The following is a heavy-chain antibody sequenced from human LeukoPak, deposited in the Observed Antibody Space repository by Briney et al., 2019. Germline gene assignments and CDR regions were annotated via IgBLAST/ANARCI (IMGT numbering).Heavy chain of an antibody. CDR2: ISYDGSNK. V-gene: IGHV3-30*18. CDR1: GFTFSRYG. CDR3: AKDRGFLAYCGGDCLPYY. Sequence: GWALRLSCAASGFTFSRYGMHWVGQARGKGVEGVAVISYDGSNKYYADSVKGRFPISRDNSKHPLYLQMNSLRAEDTAVYYCAKDRGFLAYCGGDCLPYYWGQGTLATVSS. J-gene: IGHJ4*02. D-gene: IGHD2-21*02.